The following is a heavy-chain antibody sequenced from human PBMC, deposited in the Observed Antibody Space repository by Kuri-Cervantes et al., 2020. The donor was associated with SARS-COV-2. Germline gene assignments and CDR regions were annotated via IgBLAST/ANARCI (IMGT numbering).Heavy chain of an antibody. CDR2: INHSGST. D-gene: IGHD6-6*01. J-gene: IGHJ6*03. CDR1: GGSFSGYY. Sequence: GSLRLSCAVYGGSFSGYYWSWIRQPPGKGLEWIGEINHSGSTNYNPSLKSRVTISVDTSKNQFSLKLSSVTAADTAVYYCARRASSSFENYYYYMDVWGKGTTVTVSS. V-gene: IGHV4-34*01. CDR3: ARRASSSFENYYYYMDV.